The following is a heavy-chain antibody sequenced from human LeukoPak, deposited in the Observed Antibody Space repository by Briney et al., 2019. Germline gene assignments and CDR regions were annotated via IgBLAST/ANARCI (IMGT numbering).Heavy chain of an antibody. D-gene: IGHD3-10*01. V-gene: IGHV4-59*01. Sequence: PSETLSLTCTVSGGSISSYYWSWIRQPPGKGLEWIGYIYYSGSTNYNPSLKSRVTISVDTSKNQFSLKLSSVTAADTAVYYGARFERVAFDIWGQRTMVTVSS. J-gene: IGHJ3*02. CDR1: GGSISSYY. CDR3: ARFERVAFDI. CDR2: IYYSGST.